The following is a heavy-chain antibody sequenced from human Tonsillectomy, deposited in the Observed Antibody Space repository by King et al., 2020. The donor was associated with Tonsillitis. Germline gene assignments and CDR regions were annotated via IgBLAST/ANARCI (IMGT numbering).Heavy chain of an antibody. D-gene: IGHD5-18*01. Sequence: VQLVESGGGVVQPGRSLRLSCAASGFTFSSYALHWVRQAPGKGLEWVALISYDGSNKYYADSVKGRFTISRENSKNTLYLQMNSLIAEDTAVYYCARDFGRYSFVLHFYYWGQGTLVTVSS. J-gene: IGHJ4*02. V-gene: IGHV3-30*04. CDR3: ARDFGRYSFVLHFYY. CDR2: ISYDGSNK. CDR1: GFTFSSYA.